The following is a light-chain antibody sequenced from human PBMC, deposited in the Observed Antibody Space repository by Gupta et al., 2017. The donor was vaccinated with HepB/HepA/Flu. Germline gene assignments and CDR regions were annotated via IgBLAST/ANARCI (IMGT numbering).Light chain of an antibody. V-gene: IGKV3-20*01. Sequence: EIVLTQSPGSLSLSPGERATLFCRASQRVTSKFFAWYQQKPGQTPRLLISGASIRATGIPDRFSGSGSGTDFTLTISRLEPEDFAVYYCHQDNTSPLTFGQGTRVEIK. CDR3: HQDNTSPLT. CDR2: GAS. CDR1: QRVTSKF. J-gene: IGKJ2*01.